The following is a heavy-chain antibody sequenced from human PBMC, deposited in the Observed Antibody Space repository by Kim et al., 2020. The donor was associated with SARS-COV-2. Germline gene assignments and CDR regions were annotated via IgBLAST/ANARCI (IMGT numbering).Heavy chain of an antibody. V-gene: IGHV4-39*07. J-gene: IGHJ4*02. CDR3: ARVSRRGYSYGYFFLGYFDY. CDR2: IYYSGST. Sequence: SETLSLTCTVSGGSISSSSYYWGWIRQPPGKGLEWIGSIYYSGSTYYNPSLKSRVTISVDTSKNQFSLKLSSVTAADTAVYYCARVSRRGYSYGYFFLGYFDYWGQGTLVTVSS. D-gene: IGHD5-18*01. CDR1: GGSISSSSYY.